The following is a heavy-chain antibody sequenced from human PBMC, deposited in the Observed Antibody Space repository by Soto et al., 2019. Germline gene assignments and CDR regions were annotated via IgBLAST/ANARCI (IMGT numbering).Heavy chain of an antibody. Sequence: EVQLVESGGDLVQPGGSLRLSCAASGFTFSSYDFHWVRQATGKGLEWVSAIGVAGDTYYPVSVKGRFTISRENAQNSLYLQMNSLGVGDTAVYYSAREYSGTSGCPGGWNFDLWGRGTLVTVSS. CDR3: AREYSGTSGCPGGWNFDL. CDR2: IGVAGDT. D-gene: IGHD5-12*01. CDR1: GFTFSSYD. V-gene: IGHV3-13*01. J-gene: IGHJ2*01.